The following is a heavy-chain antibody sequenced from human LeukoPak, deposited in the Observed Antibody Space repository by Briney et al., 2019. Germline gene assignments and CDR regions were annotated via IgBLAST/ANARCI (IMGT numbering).Heavy chain of an antibody. CDR1: GYTFTSYY. D-gene: IGHD3-22*01. J-gene: IGHJ6*02. CDR3: ARDYYDSSGYYPRYNGMDV. CDR2: INPSGGST. Sequence: ASVKVSCKASGYTFTSYYMHWVRQAPGQGLEWMGIINPSGGSTNYAQKFQGRVTITADESTSTAYMELSSLRSEDTAVYYCARDYYDSSGYYPRYNGMDVWGQGTTVTVSS. V-gene: IGHV1-46*01.